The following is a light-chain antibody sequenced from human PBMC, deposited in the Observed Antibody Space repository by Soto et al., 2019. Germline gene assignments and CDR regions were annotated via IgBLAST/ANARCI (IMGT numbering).Light chain of an antibody. Sequence: EIVLTQSPGALSLSPGERATLSCRASQSVSNSHSAWYQQKPGQAPRLLIYGASNRATGVSDRFSGSGSGTDLTLTIKRLEPEDSAVYYCQQYDRSPLFGGGTKVEI. V-gene: IGKV3-20*01. CDR3: QQYDRSPL. CDR1: QSVSNSH. CDR2: GAS. J-gene: IGKJ4*01.